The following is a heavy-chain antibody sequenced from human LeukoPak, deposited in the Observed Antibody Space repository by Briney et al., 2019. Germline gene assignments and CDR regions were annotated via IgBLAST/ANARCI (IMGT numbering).Heavy chain of an antibody. CDR3: TRDHCTSINCYEYNYYGMDV. J-gene: IGHJ6*02. CDR2: INPNSGGT. D-gene: IGHD2-2*01. CDR1: GYTFTAYY. V-gene: IGHV1-2*02. Sequence: GASVKVSFKASGYTFTAYYIHWVRRAPGQGLEWMGWINPNSGGTESAQKFQGRVTMTRDTSISTAYMELSRLRSDDTAVYYCTRDHCTSINCYEYNYYGMDVWGQGTTVTVSS.